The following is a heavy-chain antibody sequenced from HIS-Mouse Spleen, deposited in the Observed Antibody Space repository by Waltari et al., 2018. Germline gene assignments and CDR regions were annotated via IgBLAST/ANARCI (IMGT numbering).Heavy chain of an antibody. CDR2: IIPIFGTA. CDR1: GGTVSSYA. Sequence: QVQLVQSGAEVKKPGSSVKVSCKASGGTVSSYAISWVRPAPGQGLEWMGGIIPIFGTANYAQKFQGRVTITADESTSTAYMELSSLRSEDTAVYYCARDSGIAVADWFDPWGQGTLVTVSS. D-gene: IGHD6-19*01. V-gene: IGHV1-69*01. J-gene: IGHJ5*02. CDR3: ARDSGIAVADWFDP.